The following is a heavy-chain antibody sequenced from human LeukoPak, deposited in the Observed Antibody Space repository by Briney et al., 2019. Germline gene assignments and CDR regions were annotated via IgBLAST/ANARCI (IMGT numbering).Heavy chain of an antibody. D-gene: IGHD3-22*01. V-gene: IGHV3-21*01. CDR1: GFTFSSYS. CDR3: ARDLDYDSSGYPAFDI. J-gene: IGHJ3*02. Sequence: GGSLRLSCAASGFTFSSYSMNWVRQAPGKGLEWVSSISSSSSYIYYADSVKGRFTISRDNAKNSLYLQMNSLRAEDTAVYYCARDLDYDSSGYPAFDIWGQGTMVTVSS. CDR2: ISSSSSYI.